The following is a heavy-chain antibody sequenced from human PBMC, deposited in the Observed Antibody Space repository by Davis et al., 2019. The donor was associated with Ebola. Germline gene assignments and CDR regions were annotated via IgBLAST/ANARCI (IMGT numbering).Heavy chain of an antibody. CDR3: AKDTSNIWFDV. D-gene: IGHD1-26*01. Sequence: GESLKISCAASGLTVSINYMAWARQAPGKGLEWVSTLGTSADTYYADSVKGRFTISRDNSKNTLYLQMNGLRVEDTAIYYCAKDTSNIWFDVWGQGTMVTVSS. CDR1: GLTVSINY. CDR2: LGTSADT. J-gene: IGHJ3*01. V-gene: IGHV3-53*01.